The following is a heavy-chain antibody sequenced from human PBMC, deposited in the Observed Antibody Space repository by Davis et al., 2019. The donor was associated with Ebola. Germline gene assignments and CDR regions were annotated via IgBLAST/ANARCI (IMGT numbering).Heavy chain of an antibody. J-gene: IGHJ4*02. CDR1: GFSLSASGVG. Sequence: SGPTLVKPTQTLTLTCTFSGFSLSASGVGVGWIRQPPGKGLEWIGEINHSGSTNYNPSLKSRVTISVDTSKNQFSLKLSSVTAADTAVYYCARGRSYYGSGSYYTRWGQGTLVTVSS. CDR3: ARGRSYYGSGSYYTR. D-gene: IGHD3-10*01. V-gene: IGHV4-39*07. CDR2: INHSGST.